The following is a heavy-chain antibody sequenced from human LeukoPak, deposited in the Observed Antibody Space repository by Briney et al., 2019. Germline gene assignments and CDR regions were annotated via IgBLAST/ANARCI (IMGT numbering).Heavy chain of an antibody. CDR3: AREGDCSSTRCSYHFDH. CDR1: GFTFSSYA. J-gene: IGHJ4*02. D-gene: IGHD2-2*01. V-gene: IGHV3-64*01. CDR2: VSSNGGST. Sequence: GGSLRLSCAASGFTFSSYAMHWVRQAPGKGLEYVATVSSNGGSTYYANSVEGRFAISRDNSKNTLYLQMGSLRAEDMAVYYCAREGDCSSTRCSYHFDHWGQGTLVTVSS.